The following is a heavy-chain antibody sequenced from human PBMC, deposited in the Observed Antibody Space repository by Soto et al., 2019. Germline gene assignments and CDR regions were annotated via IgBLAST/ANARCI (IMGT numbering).Heavy chain of an antibody. D-gene: IGHD6-19*01. CDR1: GGTFSSYA. CDR3: ARELLAVAAPNWFDP. Sequence: QVQLVQSGAEVKKPGSSVKVSCKASGGTFSSYAISWVRQAPGQGLEWMGGIIPIFGTANYAQKLQGRVTITADESTSTDYMERSSLSSEDTAVYDWARELLAVAAPNWFDPWGQLTLVTVSS. J-gene: IGHJ5*02. CDR2: IIPIFGTA. V-gene: IGHV1-69*01.